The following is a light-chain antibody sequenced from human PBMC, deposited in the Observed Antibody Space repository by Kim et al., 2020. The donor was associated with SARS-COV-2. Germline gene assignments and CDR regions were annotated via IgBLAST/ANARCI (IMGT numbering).Light chain of an antibody. CDR1: QAMNYK. CDR3: QQSNDWPPLT. CDR2: DAT. Sequence: SPGERVTLSCRDSQAMNYKLVGYQQKPGQAPRLLIYDATTRATGVPARFIGSGSETDFTRTISSLQSEDFAVYYCQQSNDWPPLTCGQGTKVDIK. J-gene: IGKJ1*01. V-gene: IGKV3-15*01.